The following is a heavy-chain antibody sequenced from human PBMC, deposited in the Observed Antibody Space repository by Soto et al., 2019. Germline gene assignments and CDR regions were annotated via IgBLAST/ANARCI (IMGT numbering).Heavy chain of an antibody. V-gene: IGHV1-8*01. D-gene: IGHD1-1*01. J-gene: IGHJ6*02. CDR3: ARERTGTTSMDV. Sequence: QVQLVQSGAEVKKPGASVKVSCKASGYTFTSYDINWVRQATGQGLEWMGWRNANSGNTGYAQKFQGRVTMTRNTSISTASMELCSLRAEDTAVYYSARERTGTTSMDVWGQGTMVTVSS. CDR1: GYTFTSYD. CDR2: RNANSGNT.